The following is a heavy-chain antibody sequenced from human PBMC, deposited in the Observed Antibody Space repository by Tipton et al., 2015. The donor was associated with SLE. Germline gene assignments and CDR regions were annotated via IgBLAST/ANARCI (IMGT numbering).Heavy chain of an antibody. Sequence: SLRLSCAASGFTLCHYAMTWFRQAPGKGLGWVSSISDSGDNTYYADFVKGRFTISRDNSQNTLYLQVNSLRAEDTALYYCARNTNWNYDHWGQGTLVTVSS. V-gene: IGHV3-23*01. CDR3: ARNTNWNYDH. D-gene: IGHD1-1*01. J-gene: IGHJ5*02. CDR1: GFTLCHYA. CDR2: ISDSGDNT.